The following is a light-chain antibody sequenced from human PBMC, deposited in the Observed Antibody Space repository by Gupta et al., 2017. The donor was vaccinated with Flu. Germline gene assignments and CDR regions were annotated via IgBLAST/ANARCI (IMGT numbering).Light chain of an antibody. CDR1: QSVGSNY. V-gene: IGKV3-20*01. Sequence: EIVLTQSQGILSLSPGERGTHSCRASQSVGSNYLAWYQQQPGQAPRLLIYGSTGRAAGIPDRFSGSSSGTDFTLTISRLEPEDFAMYYCHQYGTSPRTFGQGTKVEIK. CDR3: HQYGTSPRT. CDR2: GST. J-gene: IGKJ1*01.